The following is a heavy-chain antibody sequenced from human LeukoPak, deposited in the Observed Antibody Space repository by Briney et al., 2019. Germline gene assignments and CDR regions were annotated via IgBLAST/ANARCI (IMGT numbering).Heavy chain of an antibody. CDR2: ISYDGSKK. V-gene: IGHV3-30*01. CDR1: GFTFSSYA. D-gene: IGHD3-16*01. J-gene: IGHJ6*03. Sequence: GRSLRLSCAASGFTFSSYAMHWVRQAPGKGLEWLAVISYDGSKKYYADSVKGRFIISRDKSNNTLYLQMNSLRTEDTAVYYCATGGTPNYYYYYYMDVWGKGTTVTVFS. CDR3: ATGGTPNYYYYYYMDV.